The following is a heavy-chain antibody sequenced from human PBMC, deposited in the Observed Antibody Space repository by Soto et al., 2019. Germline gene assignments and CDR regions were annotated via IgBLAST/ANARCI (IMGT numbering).Heavy chain of an antibody. V-gene: IGHV4-59*01. Sequence: SETLSLTCTVSGFSITQYYWNWIRQPPGKGLEWIGYMSYNGATNYNPSLKSRVTISRDLSKNQFSLNLSSVAAADTAIYYCAKEHWGSFDFWGQGALVTVSS. CDR2: MSYNGAT. D-gene: IGHD7-27*01. J-gene: IGHJ4*02. CDR1: GFSITQYY. CDR3: AKEHWGSFDF.